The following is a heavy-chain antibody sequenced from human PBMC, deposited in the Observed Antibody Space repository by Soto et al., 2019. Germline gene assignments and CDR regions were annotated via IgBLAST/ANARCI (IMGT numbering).Heavy chain of an antibody. D-gene: IGHD3-22*01. CDR3: ARDRSYYDSSGSYSPPY. CDR1: GFTFSSYA. Sequence: EVQLLESGGGLVQPGGSLRLSCAASGFTFSSYAMNWVRQAPGKGLEWVSAISGSAATTHFADSVKGRFTISRDNSKNTLYLQMHSLRAEDMAVYYCARDRSYYDSSGSYSPPYWGQGTLVTVSS. V-gene: IGHV3-23*01. J-gene: IGHJ4*02. CDR2: ISGSAATT.